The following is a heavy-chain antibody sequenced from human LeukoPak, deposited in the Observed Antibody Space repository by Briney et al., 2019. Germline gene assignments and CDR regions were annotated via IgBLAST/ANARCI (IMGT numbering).Heavy chain of an antibody. Sequence: GGSLRLSCAASGFTFSSYWMSWVRQAPGKGLEWVSGISWNSGSIGYADSVKGRYTISRDNAKNSLYLQMNSLRAEDTALYYCAKDQGEQLSPNWFDPWGQGTLVTVSS. CDR2: ISWNSGSI. V-gene: IGHV3-9*01. J-gene: IGHJ5*02. CDR3: AKDQGEQLSPNWFDP. CDR1: GFTFSSYW. D-gene: IGHD6-13*01.